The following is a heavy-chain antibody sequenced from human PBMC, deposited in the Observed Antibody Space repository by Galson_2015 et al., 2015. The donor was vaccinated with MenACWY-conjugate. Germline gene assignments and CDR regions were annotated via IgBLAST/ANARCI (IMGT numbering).Heavy chain of an antibody. CDR1: GFSFRNYG. V-gene: IGHV3-21*06. CDR2: ISRGRVQT. J-gene: IGHJ6*03. Sequence: SLRLSCAGSGFSFRNYGINWIRQAPGKGLEWVSTISRGRVQTYYRVSVEGRFNISRDNAKNLVFLQMSNLRVENTAVYYCVASGCTILAGPPCFPDFGAEATSALASSAPPKGPCVFPLAPSSRSPSESTAALGCWG. D-gene: IGHD6-19*01. CDR3: VASGCTILAGPPCFPDFGAEATSALASSAPPKGPCVFPLAPSSRSPSESTAALGC.